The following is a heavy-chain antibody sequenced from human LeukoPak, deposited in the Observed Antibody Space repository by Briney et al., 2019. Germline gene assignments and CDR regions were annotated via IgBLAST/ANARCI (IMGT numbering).Heavy chain of an antibody. V-gene: IGHV1-18*01. CDR3: ATPVKRGYSYGYYVY. CDR1: GYTFTSYG. Sequence: ASVKVSCKASGYTFTSYGISWVRQAPGQGLEWMGWISPYNGNTKYAQKLQGRVTMTTDTSMRIAYMELRSLRSDDTAVYYCATPVKRGYSYGYYVYWGQGTLVTVSS. D-gene: IGHD5-18*01. J-gene: IGHJ4*02. CDR2: ISPYNGNT.